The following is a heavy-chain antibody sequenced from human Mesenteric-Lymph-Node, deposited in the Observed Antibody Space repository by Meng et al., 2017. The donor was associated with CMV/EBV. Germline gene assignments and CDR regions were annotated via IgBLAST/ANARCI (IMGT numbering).Heavy chain of an antibody. D-gene: IGHD3-3*01. CDR2: ISWNSGRI. CDR1: GFTFHDYA. Sequence: LSLTCAASGFTFHDYAMNWVRQGPGKGLEWVSGISWNSGRIGYADSVKGRFTISRDNAKNSLYLQMNSLRPEDTALYYCVKVLKHYTDYYQYGMDVWGLGTTVTVSS. J-gene: IGHJ6*02. CDR3: VKVLKHYTDYYQYGMDV. V-gene: IGHV3-9*01.